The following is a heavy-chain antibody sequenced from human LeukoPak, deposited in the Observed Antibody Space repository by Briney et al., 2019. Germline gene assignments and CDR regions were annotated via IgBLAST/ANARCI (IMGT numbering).Heavy chain of an antibody. D-gene: IGHD6-13*01. CDR2: ISSSSSYI. J-gene: IGHJ6*03. V-gene: IGHV3-21*01. CDR1: GFTFNAYG. Sequence: GGSLRLSCAASGFTFNAYGMHWVRQAPGKGLEWVSSISSSSSYIYYADSVKGRFTISRDNAKNSLYLQMNSLRAEDTAVYYCARDVSAAAAPPYYYMDVWGKGTTVTVSS. CDR3: ARDVSAAAAPPYYYMDV.